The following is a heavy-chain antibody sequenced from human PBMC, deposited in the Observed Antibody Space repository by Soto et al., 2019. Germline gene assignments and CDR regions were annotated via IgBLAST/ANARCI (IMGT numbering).Heavy chain of an antibody. J-gene: IGHJ4*02. CDR2: INHSGST. CDR1: GGSFSGYY. D-gene: IGHD6-19*01. V-gene: IGHV4-34*01. CDR3: ARWGSGWYYFDY. Sequence: QVQLQQWGAGLLKPSETLSLTCAVYGGSFSGYYWSWIRQPPGKGLEWIGEINHSGSTNYNPSLKSRVTISVDTSKNQFSLKLSSVPAADTAVYYCARWGSGWYYFDYWGQGTLVTVSS.